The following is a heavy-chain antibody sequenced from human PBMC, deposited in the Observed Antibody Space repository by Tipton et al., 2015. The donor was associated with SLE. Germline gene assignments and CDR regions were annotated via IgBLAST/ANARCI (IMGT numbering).Heavy chain of an antibody. Sequence: LTCAVYGGSLSGYYWSWIRQSPGKGLEWVGRIKSKADGGTTDYVAPVKGRFTMSRDDSKNTLYLQMNSLKTEDTAVYYCIPRGYSGYWGQGTLVTVSS. V-gene: IGHV3-15*01. CDR2: IKSKADGGTT. D-gene: IGHD5-12*01. J-gene: IGHJ4*02. CDR3: IPRGYSGY. CDR1: GGSLSGYY.